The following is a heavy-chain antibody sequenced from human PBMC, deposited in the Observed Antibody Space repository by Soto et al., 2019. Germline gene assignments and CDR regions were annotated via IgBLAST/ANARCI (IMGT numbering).Heavy chain of an antibody. V-gene: IGHV1-2*04. Sequence: GASVKVSCKASGYTFTGYYMHWVRQAPGQGLEWMGWINPNSGGTNYAQKFQGWVTMTRDTSISTAYMELSRLRSDDTAVYYCARGAPPVYSSGWYDLGDFDYWGQGTRVTVSS. CDR1: GYTFTGYY. J-gene: IGHJ4*02. CDR2: INPNSGGT. CDR3: ARGAPPVYSSGWYDLGDFDY. D-gene: IGHD6-19*01.